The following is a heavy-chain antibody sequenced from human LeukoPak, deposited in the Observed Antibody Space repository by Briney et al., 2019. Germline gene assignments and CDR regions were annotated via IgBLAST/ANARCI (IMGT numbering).Heavy chain of an antibody. CDR3: ARDYYGSGSIDY. D-gene: IGHD3-10*01. CDR2: IIPIFGTA. J-gene: IGHJ4*02. Sequence: SVKVSCKASGGTFSSYAISWVRQAPGQGLEWMGGIIPIFGTANYAQKFQGRVTITADKSTSTAYMELSSLRSEDTAVYYCARDYYGSGSIDYWGQGTLVTVSS. CDR1: GGTFSSYA. V-gene: IGHV1-69*06.